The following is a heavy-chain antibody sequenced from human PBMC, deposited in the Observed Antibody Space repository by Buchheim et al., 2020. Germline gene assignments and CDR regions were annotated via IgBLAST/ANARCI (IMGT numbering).Heavy chain of an antibody. J-gene: IGHJ4*02. CDR1: GFTFSSYW. CDR3: ARDWGNIYSSGWYGGAFDY. D-gene: IGHD6-19*01. V-gene: IGHV3-74*01. CDR2: LKSDGSGT. Sequence: EVQLVESGGGLVQPGGSLRLSCAASGFTFSSYWMHWVRQAPGEGLEWVSRLKSDGSGTTYADSVKGRFTISRDNAKNRLYLQMGSLRAEDTAVYYCARDWGNIYSSGWYGGAFDYWGQGTL.